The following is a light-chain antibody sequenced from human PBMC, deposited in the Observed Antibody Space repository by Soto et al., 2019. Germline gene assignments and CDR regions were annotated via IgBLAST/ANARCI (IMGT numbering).Light chain of an antibody. CDR2: KAS. V-gene: IGKV1-5*03. CDR1: QSISSW. Sequence: DIQMTQSPSTLSASVGDRVTIICRASQSISSWLAWYQQKPGKAPKLLIYKASSLESGVPSRFSGSGSGTEFTLTISSLQPDDFATYYCQQYNSYRYTFGQGTKLEIK. CDR3: QQYNSYRYT. J-gene: IGKJ2*01.